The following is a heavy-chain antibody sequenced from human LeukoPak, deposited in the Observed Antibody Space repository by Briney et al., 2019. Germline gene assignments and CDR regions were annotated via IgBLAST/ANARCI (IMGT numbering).Heavy chain of an antibody. V-gene: IGHV4-39*01. Sequence: RASETLSLTCTVSGGSISSDNYYWGWIRQSPGKGLEWIGNVYYTGSTSYNPSLKSRVAISVDTSKSQFSLKLSSVTAADTAVYYCARHANYFDFWGQGTLVTVSS. CDR2: VYYTGST. CDR1: GGSISSDNYY. CDR3: ARHANYFDF. J-gene: IGHJ4*02.